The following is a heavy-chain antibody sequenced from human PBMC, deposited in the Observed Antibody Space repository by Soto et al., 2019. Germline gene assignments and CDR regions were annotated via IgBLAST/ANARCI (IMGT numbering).Heavy chain of an antibody. Sequence: PGESLKISCKSSGYIFSKYWIGWVRQMPGKGLEWMGIIYPGDSDTRYSPSFQGQVTISADRSISTAYLQWSSLKPSDTAMYYCARQGNGAEGFDYWGQGTLVTVSS. CDR2: IYPGDSDT. D-gene: IGHD4-17*01. CDR3: ARQGNGAEGFDY. CDR1: GYIFSKYW. J-gene: IGHJ4*02. V-gene: IGHV5-51*01.